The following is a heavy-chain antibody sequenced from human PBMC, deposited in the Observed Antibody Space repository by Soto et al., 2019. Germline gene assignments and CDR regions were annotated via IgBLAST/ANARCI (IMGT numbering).Heavy chain of an antibody. Sequence: PLETLSLTCTVSGGSVSSGSYYWSWIRQPPGKGLEWIGYIYYSGSTNYNPSLKSRVTISVDTSKNQFSLKLSSVTAADTAVYYCARTSSGSPFDYWGQGTLVTVSS. D-gene: IGHD3-22*01. J-gene: IGHJ4*02. CDR2: IYYSGST. V-gene: IGHV4-61*01. CDR1: GGSVSSGSYY. CDR3: ARTSSGSPFDY.